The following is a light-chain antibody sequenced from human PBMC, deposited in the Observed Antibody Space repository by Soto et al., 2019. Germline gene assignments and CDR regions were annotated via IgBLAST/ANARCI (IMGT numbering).Light chain of an antibody. CDR3: AAWDDSLNAVI. Sequence: QLVLTQPPSASGTPGQRVTISCSGSSSNIGSNTVNWYQQLPGTAPKLLMYSNNQRPSGVPDRFSGSKSGSSASLAISGLQSEDEADYYCAAWDDSLNAVIFGGGTKLTVL. CDR1: SSNIGSNT. J-gene: IGLJ2*01. CDR2: SNN. V-gene: IGLV1-44*01.